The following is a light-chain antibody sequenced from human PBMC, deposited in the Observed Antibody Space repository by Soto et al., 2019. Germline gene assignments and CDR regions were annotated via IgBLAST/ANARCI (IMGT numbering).Light chain of an antibody. CDR1: SSDVGGYNY. CDR3: SSYTSSSTV. V-gene: IGLV2-14*01. CDR2: EVS. Sequence: QSALNQPASVSGSPGQSITISCTGTSSDVGGYNYVSWYQQHPGKAPKLMIYEVSNRPSGVSNRFSGSKSGNTASLTISGLQAEDEADYYCSSYTSSSTVFGGGTQLTVL. J-gene: IGLJ3*02.